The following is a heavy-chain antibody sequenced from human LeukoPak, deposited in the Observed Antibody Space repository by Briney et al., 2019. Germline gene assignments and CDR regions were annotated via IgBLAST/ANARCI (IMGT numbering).Heavy chain of an antibody. D-gene: IGHD3-22*01. V-gene: IGHV4-34*01. Sequence: SETLSLTCAVYGGSFSGYYWSWIRQPPGKGLEWIGEINHSGSTNYNPSLKSRVTISVDTSKNQFSLKLSSVTAADTAVYYCARASAYYYDSSGYYPYYYYGMDVWGQGTTATVSS. CDR1: GGSFSGYY. J-gene: IGHJ6*02. CDR2: INHSGST. CDR3: ARASAYYYDSSGYYPYYYYGMDV.